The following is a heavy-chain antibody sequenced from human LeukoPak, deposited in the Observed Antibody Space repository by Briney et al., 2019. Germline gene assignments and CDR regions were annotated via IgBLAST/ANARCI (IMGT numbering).Heavy chain of an antibody. Sequence: ASVKVSCKASGYTFTNYYIHWVRQAPGQGLEWMGLINPGGDNTDYAQNFQGRVTMTRDTSTSTVYMGLSSLRSDDTAVYYCAREYSGSYYVPDYWGQGTLVTVSS. V-gene: IGHV1-46*01. CDR2: INPGGDNT. CDR1: GYTFTNYY. D-gene: IGHD1-26*01. J-gene: IGHJ4*02. CDR3: AREYSGSYYVPDY.